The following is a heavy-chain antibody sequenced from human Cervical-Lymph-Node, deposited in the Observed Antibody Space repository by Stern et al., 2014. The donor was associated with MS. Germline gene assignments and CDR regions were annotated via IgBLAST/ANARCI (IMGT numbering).Heavy chain of an antibody. CDR3: SSGYSSSLYFDY. Sequence: EVQLVESGGGLVQPGRSLRLSCTVSGFFFGDYAMSWFRQAPGTGLEWVALIRSKDYGGTTEYAASVKGRFTISRDDSKSIVHLQMNNLRSEDSAMYYCSSGYSSSLYFDYWGQGSLVTVSS. J-gene: IGHJ4*02. V-gene: IGHV3-49*03. D-gene: IGHD6-13*01. CDR2: IRSKDYGGTT. CDR1: GFFFGDYA.